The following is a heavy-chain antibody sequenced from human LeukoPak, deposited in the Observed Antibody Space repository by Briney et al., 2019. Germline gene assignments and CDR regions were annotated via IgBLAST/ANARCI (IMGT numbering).Heavy chain of an antibody. CDR2: IYYSGST. J-gene: IGHJ4*02. D-gene: IGHD3-10*01. Sequence: SETLSLTCTVSGYSISSGYYWGWIRPPPGKGLEWIGSIYYSGSTYYNPSLKSRVTISVDTSKNQFSLKLSSVTAADTAVYYCARDIKGGRVWFGELYFDYWGQGTLVTVSS. CDR1: GYSISSGYY. V-gene: IGHV4-38-2*02. CDR3: ARDIKGGRVWFGELYFDY.